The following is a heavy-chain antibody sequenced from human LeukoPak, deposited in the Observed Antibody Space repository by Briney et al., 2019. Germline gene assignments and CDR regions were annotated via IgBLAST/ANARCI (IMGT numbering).Heavy chain of an antibody. CDR2: IKQDGSEK. D-gene: IGHD2-15*01. Sequence: GGSLRLSCAASKFTFSTYWMSWVRQAPGKGLEWVADIKQDGSEKYYVHSVKGRFTISRQNAKNSLFLQMNSLRAEDTAVYYCARHRSGGSQDDAFDIWGQGTMVTVSS. V-gene: IGHV3-7*01. CDR3: ARHRSGGSQDDAFDI. J-gene: IGHJ3*02. CDR1: KFTFSTYW.